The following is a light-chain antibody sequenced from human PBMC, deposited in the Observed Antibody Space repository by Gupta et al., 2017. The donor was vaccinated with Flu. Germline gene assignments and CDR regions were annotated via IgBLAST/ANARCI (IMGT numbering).Light chain of an antibody. CDR3: HHRSNWPNT. CDR1: QSVRSY. Sequence: EIVLTQSPATLSLSPGERATLSCRASQSVRSYLAWYQQKPGQAPRLLIHDTANRATGIPARLSGSGLGTDFTLTISIREHEDFAVSDGHHRSNWPNTFGKGTKVEIK. J-gene: IGKJ2*01. V-gene: IGKV3-11*01. CDR2: DTA.